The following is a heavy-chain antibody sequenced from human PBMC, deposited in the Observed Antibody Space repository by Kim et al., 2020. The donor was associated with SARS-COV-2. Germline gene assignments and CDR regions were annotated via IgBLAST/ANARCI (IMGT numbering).Heavy chain of an antibody. Sequence: SETLSLTCTVSGGSIRSSNSYWDWIRQPPGKGLEWIGSFSNRFSSYFNSSLESRLTMFVDTSKNQFSLKMHSLTAADTAVYYCARRASRDFLFGADYF. CDR1: GGSIRSSNSY. V-gene: IGHV4-39*01. CDR3: ARRASRDFLFGADYF. CDR2: FSNRFSS. D-gene: IGHD3-3*01. J-gene: IGHJ1*01.